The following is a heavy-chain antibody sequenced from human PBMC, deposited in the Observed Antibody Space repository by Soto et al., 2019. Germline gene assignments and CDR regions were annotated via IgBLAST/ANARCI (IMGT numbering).Heavy chain of an antibody. CDR3: AREGPYYYDSSGYPQFPTWYYYYGMDV. J-gene: IGHJ6*02. D-gene: IGHD3-22*01. V-gene: IGHV1-46*01. CDR2: INPIGGST. Sequence: GASVKVSCKASGYTFTSYYMHWVRQAPGQGLEWMGIINPIGGSTSYAQKFQGRVTMTRDTSTSTVYMELSSLRSEDTAVYYCAREGPYYYDSSGYPQFPTWYYYYGMDVWGQGTTVTVSS. CDR1: GYTFTSYY.